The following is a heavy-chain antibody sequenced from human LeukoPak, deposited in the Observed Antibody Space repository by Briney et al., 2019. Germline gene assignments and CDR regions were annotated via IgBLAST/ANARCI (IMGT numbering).Heavy chain of an antibody. CDR2: TIPIFGTA. Sequence: SVKVPCKASGGTFSSYAIGWVRQAPGQGLEWMGGTIPIFGTANYAQKFQGRVTITTDESTSTAYMELSSLRSEDTAVYYCARDRYSSGWYGVYRCDYWGQGTLVTVSS. J-gene: IGHJ4*02. CDR1: GGTFSSYA. V-gene: IGHV1-69*05. D-gene: IGHD6-19*01. CDR3: ARDRYSSGWYGVYRCDY.